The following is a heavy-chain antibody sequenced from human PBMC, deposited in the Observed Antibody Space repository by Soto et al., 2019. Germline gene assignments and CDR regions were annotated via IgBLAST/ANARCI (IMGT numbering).Heavy chain of an antibody. CDR1: GFTFSSYA. V-gene: IGHV3-23*01. CDR3: VREKVTMIVGFYYFDY. Sequence: GGSLRLSCAASGFTFSSYAMSWVRQAPGKGLEWVSAISGSGGSTHYADSVEGRFTISRDNSNNMLFLQMNSLRVEDTAVYYCVREKVTMIVGFYYFDYWGQGTRVTVSS. J-gene: IGHJ4*02. D-gene: IGHD3-22*01. CDR2: ISGSGGST.